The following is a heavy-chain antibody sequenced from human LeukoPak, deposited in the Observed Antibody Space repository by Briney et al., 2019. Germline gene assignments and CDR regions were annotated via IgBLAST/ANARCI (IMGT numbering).Heavy chain of an antibody. Sequence: PSVKVSCKASGGTFSSYAISWVRQAPGQGLEWMGGIIPIFGTANYAQKFQGRVTMTEDTSTDTAYMELSSLRSEDTAVYYCATDLPAASLQWGQGTLVTVSS. CDR2: IIPIFGTA. CDR1: GGTFSSYA. V-gene: IGHV1-69*06. D-gene: IGHD2-2*01. J-gene: IGHJ4*02. CDR3: ATDLPAASLQ.